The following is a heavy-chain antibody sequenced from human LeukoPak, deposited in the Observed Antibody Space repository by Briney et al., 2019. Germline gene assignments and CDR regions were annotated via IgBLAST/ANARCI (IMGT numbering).Heavy chain of an antibody. J-gene: IGHJ4*02. CDR2: FDPEDGET. CDR1: GYTLTELS. D-gene: IGHD1-26*01. V-gene: IGHV1-24*01. CDR3: ARDPGSYRRHPTFDY. Sequence: GASVKVSCKVSGYTLTELSMHWVRQAPGKGLEWMGGFDPEDGETIYAQKFQGRVTMTEDTSTDTAYMELSSLRSEDTAVYYCARDPGSYRRHPTFDYWGQGTLVTVSS.